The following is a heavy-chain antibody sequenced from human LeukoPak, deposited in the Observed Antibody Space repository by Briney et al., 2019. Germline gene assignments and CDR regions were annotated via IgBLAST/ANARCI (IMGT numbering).Heavy chain of an antibody. Sequence: GGSLRLSCAASGFTFSSYAMSWIRQAPGKGLEWVSYISSSSSYTNYADSVKGRFTISRDNAKNSLYLQMNSLRAEDTAVYYCARSPGYSYGEYYFDYWGQGTLVTVSS. J-gene: IGHJ4*02. CDR1: GFTFSSYA. CDR2: ISSSSSYT. CDR3: ARSPGYSYGEYYFDY. D-gene: IGHD5-18*01. V-gene: IGHV3-11*03.